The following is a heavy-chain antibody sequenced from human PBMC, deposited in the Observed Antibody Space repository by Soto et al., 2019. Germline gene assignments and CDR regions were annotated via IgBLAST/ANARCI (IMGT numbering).Heavy chain of an antibody. V-gene: IGHV4-34*01. CDR1: GGSFSGYY. CDR3: ARVALASYYGY. J-gene: IGHJ4*02. Sequence: PSETLSLTCAVYGGSFSGYYWSWIRQPPGKGLEWIGEINHSGSTNYNPSLKSRVTISVDTSKNQFSLKLSSVTAADTAVYYCARVALASYYGYWGQGTLVTVSS. CDR2: INHSGST.